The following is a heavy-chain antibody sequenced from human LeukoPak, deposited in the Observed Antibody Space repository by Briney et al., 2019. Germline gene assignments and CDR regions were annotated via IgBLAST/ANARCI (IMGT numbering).Heavy chain of an antibody. CDR2: ISGSGGST. J-gene: IGHJ4*02. Sequence: GGSLRLSCAASGFTFSSYAMSWVRQAPGKGLEWVSAISGSGGSTYYADSVKGRFTISRDNSKNTLYLQMNSLRAEDTAVYYCAKTSSRGYSYGTDYWGQGTLVTVSS. D-gene: IGHD5-18*01. CDR3: AKTSSRGYSYGTDY. CDR1: GFTFSSYA. V-gene: IGHV3-23*01.